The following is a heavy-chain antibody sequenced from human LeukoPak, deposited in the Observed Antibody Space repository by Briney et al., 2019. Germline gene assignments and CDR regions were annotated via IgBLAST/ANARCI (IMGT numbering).Heavy chain of an antibody. J-gene: IGHJ4*02. CDR2: ISSSSSTI. CDR3: VRSNQYYFDY. Sequence: GGSLRLSCAASGFTFCSYSMNWVPQAPGKGLEWVSYISSSSSTIYYADSVKGRFTISRDNAKNSLYLQMNSLRAEDTAVYYCVRSNQYYFDYWGQGTLVTVSS. D-gene: IGHD1-14*01. CDR1: GFTFCSYS. V-gene: IGHV3-48*04.